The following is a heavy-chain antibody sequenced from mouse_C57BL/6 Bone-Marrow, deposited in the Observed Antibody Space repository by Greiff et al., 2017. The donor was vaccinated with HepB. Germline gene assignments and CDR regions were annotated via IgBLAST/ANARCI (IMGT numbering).Heavy chain of an antibody. CDR2: IYPGSGST. Sequence: VQLQQPGAELVKPGASVKMSCKASGYTFTSYWITWVKQRPGQGLEWVGDIYPGSGSTNYNEKFKSKATLTVDTSSSTAYMQLSSLTSEDSADYYCAREWLRLRTWFSYWGQGTLVTVSA. V-gene: IGHV1-55*01. J-gene: IGHJ3*01. D-gene: IGHD2-2*01. CDR1: GYTFTSYW. CDR3: AREWLRLRTWFSY.